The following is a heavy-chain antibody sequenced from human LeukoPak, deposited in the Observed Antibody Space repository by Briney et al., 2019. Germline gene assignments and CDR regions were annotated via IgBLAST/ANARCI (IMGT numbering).Heavy chain of an antibody. Sequence: PGGSLRLSCVVSGFSVSSNYMTWVRQAPGKGLEWVPVIYSDVGRYYTDSVKGRFIISRHNSKNTLYLQMNSLRAEDTAVYYCARRTMPEGFDYWGQGTLVTVSS. CDR1: GFSVSSNY. D-gene: IGHD2-2*01. CDR3: ARRTMPEGFDY. CDR2: IYSDVGR. J-gene: IGHJ4*02. V-gene: IGHV3-53*04.